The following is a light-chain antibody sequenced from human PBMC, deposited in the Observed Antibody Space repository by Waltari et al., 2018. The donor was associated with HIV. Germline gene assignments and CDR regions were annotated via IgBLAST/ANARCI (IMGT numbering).Light chain of an antibody. CDR1: SSHVGTYNY. J-gene: IGLJ1*01. V-gene: IGLV2-8*01. CDR2: DVN. CDR3: SAYVGNNIYV. Sequence: QSALTQPPSASGSPGQSVTLSCIGTSSHVGTYNYFSWYQHHPARSPKLMIFDVNQRASGVTDRFSASRSGNTAYLTVSGLQPEDEADYYCSAYVGNNIYVFGTGTKVTVL.